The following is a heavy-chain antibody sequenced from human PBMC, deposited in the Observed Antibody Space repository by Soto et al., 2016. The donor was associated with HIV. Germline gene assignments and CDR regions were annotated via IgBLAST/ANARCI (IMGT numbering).Heavy chain of an antibody. Sequence: EVQLVESGGGLAQPGRSLRLSCAASGFTFDDYAMHWVRQAPGKGLEWVSGISWNSGSIGYADSVKGRFTISRDNAKNSLYLQMNSLRAEDMALYYCAKDQRRGSRLLVAFDXWAKGQWSPSLQ. J-gene: IGHJ3*02. D-gene: IGHD6-25*01. CDR3: AKDQRRGSRLLVAFDX. V-gene: IGHV3-9*03. CDR2: ISWNSGSI. CDR1: GFTFDDYA.